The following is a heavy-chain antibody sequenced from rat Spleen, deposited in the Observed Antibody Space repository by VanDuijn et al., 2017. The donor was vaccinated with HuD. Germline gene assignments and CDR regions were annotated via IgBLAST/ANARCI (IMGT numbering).Heavy chain of an antibody. Sequence: EVQLVESGGGLVQPGRSLKLSCAASGFTFSNYDMAWVRQAPTKGLEWVASISPSGGNTYSRDSVKGRFTISRDNAKSTLYLQMDSLRSEDTATYYCAKDKTVASYWYFDYSGVITNWFAYWGQGTLVTVSS. J-gene: IGHJ3*01. CDR1: GFTFSNYD. CDR2: ISPSGGNT. V-gene: IGHV5-25*01. CDR3: AKDKTVASYWYFDYSGVITNWFAY. D-gene: IGHD4-4*01.